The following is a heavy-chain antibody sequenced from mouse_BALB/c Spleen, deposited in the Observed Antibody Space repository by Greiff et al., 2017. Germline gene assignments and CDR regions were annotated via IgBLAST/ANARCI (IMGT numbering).Heavy chain of an antibody. CDR3: TRHGGDSSGYGIFYAMDY. CDR2: INPSNGGT. J-gene: IGHJ4*01. V-gene: IGHV1S81*02. Sequence: VQLQQSGAELVKPGASVKLSCKASGYTFTSYYMYWVKQRPGQGLEWIGGINPSNGGTNFNEKFKSKATLTVDKSSSTAYMQLSSLTSEDSAVYYCTRHGGDSSGYGIFYAMDYWGQGTSVTVSS. CDR1: GYTFTSYY. D-gene: IGHD3-2*01.